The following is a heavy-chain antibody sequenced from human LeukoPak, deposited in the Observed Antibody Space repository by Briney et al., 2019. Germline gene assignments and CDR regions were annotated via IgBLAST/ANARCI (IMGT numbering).Heavy chain of an antibody. D-gene: IGHD3-22*01. J-gene: IGHJ4*02. CDR3: ARDVGAYYYESSGYSEGSFDY. CDR1: GGSISSSSYY. V-gene: IGHV4-39*07. Sequence: SETLSLTCTVSGGSISSSSYYWGWICQPPGKGLERIGSIYYSGSTYYNPSLKSRVTISVDTSKNQFFLKLSSVTAADTAVYYCARDVGAYYYESSGYSEGSFDYWGQGTLVTVSS. CDR2: IYYSGST.